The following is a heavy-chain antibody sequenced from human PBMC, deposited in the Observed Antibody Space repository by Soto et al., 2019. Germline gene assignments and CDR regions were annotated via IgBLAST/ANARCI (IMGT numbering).Heavy chain of an antibody. CDR2: ISAYNGNT. CDR1: GYTFTSYG. J-gene: IGHJ4*02. D-gene: IGHD3-3*01. Sequence: QVQLVQSGAEVKKPGASVKVSCKASGYTFTSYGISWVRQAPGQGLEWMGWISAYNGNTNYAQKLQGRVTMTTNTSTSTAYMELMSLRSDDTAVYYCARGSPYYDFWSGNNRPRYFDYWGQGTLVTVSS. V-gene: IGHV1-18*01. CDR3: ARGSPYYDFWSGNNRPRYFDY.